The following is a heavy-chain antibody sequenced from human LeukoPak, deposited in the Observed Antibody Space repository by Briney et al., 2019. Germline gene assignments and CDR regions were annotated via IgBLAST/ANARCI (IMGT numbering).Heavy chain of an antibody. Sequence: SETLSLTCTVSGASISAYSWSWIRQPPGKGLEWIGSIYHSGSTYYNPSLKSRVTISVDTSKNQFSLKLSSVTAADTAVYYCARRTTYIGWRPSESPSCFDYWGQGTLVTVSS. CDR1: GASISAYS. V-gene: IGHV4-38-2*02. D-gene: IGHD2-21*02. CDR3: ARRTTYIGWRPSESPSCFDY. CDR2: IYHSGST. J-gene: IGHJ4*02.